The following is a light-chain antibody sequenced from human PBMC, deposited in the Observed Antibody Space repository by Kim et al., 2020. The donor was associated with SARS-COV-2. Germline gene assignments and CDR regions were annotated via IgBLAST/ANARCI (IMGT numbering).Light chain of an antibody. V-gene: IGKV3-20*01. CDR2: GAS. CDR1: QRVSNNY. CDR3: QQYGNSPWT. J-gene: IGKJ1*01. Sequence: EIVLTQSPGPLSLSPGERATLSCWASQRVSNNYLAWYQQKPGQAPRLLIYGASSRATGIPDRFSGSGSGTDFTLTISRLQPEDFAVYYCQQYGNSPWTFGQGTKVDIK.